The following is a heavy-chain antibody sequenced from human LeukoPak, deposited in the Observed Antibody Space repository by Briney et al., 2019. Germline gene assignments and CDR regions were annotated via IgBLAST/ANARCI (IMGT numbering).Heavy chain of an antibody. D-gene: IGHD6-19*01. CDR2: IYYSGST. CDR3: ARHAKQWLLFDY. J-gene: IGHJ4*02. CDR1: GGSISSGSYY. V-gene: IGHV4-39*01. Sequence: PSETLSLTCTVSGGSISSGSYYWGWIRQPPGKGLEWIGSIYYSGSTYYNPSLKSRVTISVDTSKNQFSLKLSSVTAADTAVYYCARHAKQWLLFDYWGQGTLVTVSS.